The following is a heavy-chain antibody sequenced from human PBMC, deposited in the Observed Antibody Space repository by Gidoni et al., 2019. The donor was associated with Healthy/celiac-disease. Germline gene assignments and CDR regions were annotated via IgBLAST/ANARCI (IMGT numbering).Heavy chain of an antibody. V-gene: IGHV1-69*01. CDR1: GGTFSSYA. D-gene: IGHD2-15*01. Sequence: QVQLVQSGAEVKKPGSSVKVSCKASGGTFSSYAISWVRQAPGRGLEWMGGIIPIFGTANYAQKFQGRVTITADESTSTAYMELSSLRSEDTAVYYCATRPVARYYYYYYGMDVWGQGTTVTVSS. CDR3: ATRPVARYYYYYYGMDV. CDR2: IIPIFGTA. J-gene: IGHJ6*02.